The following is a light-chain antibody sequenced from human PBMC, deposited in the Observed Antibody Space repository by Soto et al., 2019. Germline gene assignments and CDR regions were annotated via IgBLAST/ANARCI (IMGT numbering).Light chain of an antibody. Sequence: EIVMTQSPATPSVSPGERATLSYRASQSVSSNLAWYQQKPGQAPRLLIYGASTRATGIPARFSGSGSGTEFTLTISSLQSEDFAVYYCQQYNNWPALTFGGGTKVDIK. CDR2: GAS. CDR1: QSVSSN. V-gene: IGKV3-15*01. CDR3: QQYNNWPALT. J-gene: IGKJ4*01.